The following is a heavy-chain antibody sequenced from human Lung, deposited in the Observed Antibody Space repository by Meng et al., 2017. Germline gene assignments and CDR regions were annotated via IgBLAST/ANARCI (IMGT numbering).Heavy chain of an antibody. V-gene: IGHV4-34*01. Sequence: QVHLQQWGAVLLKPSETLSLTCVVSGGSFSDYYWSWIRPPPGKGLKWIGEINQRGSTNYNPSLESRATISVDTSQNNLSLKLSSVTAAYSAVYYCARGPTTMAHDFDYWGQGTLVTVSS. CDR1: GGSFSDYY. CDR3: ARGPTTMAHDFDY. J-gene: IGHJ4*02. CDR2: INQRGST. D-gene: IGHD4-11*01.